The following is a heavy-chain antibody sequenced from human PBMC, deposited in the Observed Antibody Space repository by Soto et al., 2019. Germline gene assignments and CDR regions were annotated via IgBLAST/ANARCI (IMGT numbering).Heavy chain of an antibody. CDR1: GGSISSGDYY. Sequence: SETLSLTCTVSGGSISSGDYYWSWIRQPPGKGLEWIGYIYYSGSTYYNPSLKSRVTISVDTSKNQFSLKLSSVTAADTAVYYCARCRRDRYQLLYYFDYWGQGTLVTVSS. CDR3: ARCRRDRYQLLYYFDY. D-gene: IGHD2-2*01. J-gene: IGHJ4*02. CDR2: IYYSGST. V-gene: IGHV4-30-4*01.